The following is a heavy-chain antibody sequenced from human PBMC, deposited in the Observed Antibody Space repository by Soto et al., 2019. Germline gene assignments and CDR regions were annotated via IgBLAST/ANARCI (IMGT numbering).Heavy chain of an antibody. J-gene: IGHJ4*02. Sequence: QVHLVQSGAEVRKPGASVKVSCKASGYTLSSYAMLWVRQAPGQGLEGRGWINAGYGNTKSSQKFQDRVTISRDTSASTAYMELTSLRSEDTAVYYCARDTGDGTFDFWGQGTLVTVSS. CDR1: GYTLSSYA. CDR2: INAGYGNT. D-gene: IGHD7-27*01. CDR3: ARDTGDGTFDF. V-gene: IGHV1-3*01.